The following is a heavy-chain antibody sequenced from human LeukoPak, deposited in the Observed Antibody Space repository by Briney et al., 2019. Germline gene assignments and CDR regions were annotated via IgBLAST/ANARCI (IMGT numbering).Heavy chain of an antibody. J-gene: IGHJ6*03. Sequence: GGTLRLSCAASGFTFRTSGMSWVRQAPGKGLEWVSAISGSGVSTYYADSVKGRFTISRDNSKNSLYLQMNSLRAEDTAVYYCARGYYMDVWGKGTTVTISS. V-gene: IGHV3-23*01. CDR3: ARGYYMDV. CDR2: ISGSGVST. CDR1: GFTFRTSG.